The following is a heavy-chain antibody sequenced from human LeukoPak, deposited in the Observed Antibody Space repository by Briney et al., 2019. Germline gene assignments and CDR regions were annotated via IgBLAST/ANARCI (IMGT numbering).Heavy chain of an antibody. D-gene: IGHD5-12*01. Sequence: PSETLSLTCTVSGGSISSGDYYWSWIRQPPGKGLEWIGYIYYSGSTYYNPSLKSRVTISVDTSKIQFSLKLSSVTAADTAVYYCARGGSGYDFGWFDPWGQGTLVTVSS. J-gene: IGHJ5*02. CDR2: IYYSGST. CDR1: GGSISSGDYY. CDR3: ARGGSGYDFGWFDP. V-gene: IGHV4-30-4*01.